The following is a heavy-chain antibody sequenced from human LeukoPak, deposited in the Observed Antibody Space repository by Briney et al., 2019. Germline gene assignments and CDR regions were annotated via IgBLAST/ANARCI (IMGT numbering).Heavy chain of an antibody. CDR3: ARDRSGTYTDAFDI. J-gene: IGHJ3*02. D-gene: IGHD1-26*01. CDR2: INPNSGDT. Sequence: ASVKVSCKASGYTFTGYYMHWVRQSPGQRLEWMGWINPNSGDTNYAQKYQGRVTMTRDTSISTAYMELSRLSSDDTAVYYCARDRSGTYTDAFDIWGQGTMVTVSS. V-gene: IGHV1-2*02. CDR1: GYTFTGYY.